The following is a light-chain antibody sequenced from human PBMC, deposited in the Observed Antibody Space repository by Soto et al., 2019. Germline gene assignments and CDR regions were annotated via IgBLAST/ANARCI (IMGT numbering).Light chain of an antibody. Sequence: DIQMTQSPSSLSASVGDRVTITCRASQSISSYLNWYQQKPGKAPKLLIYAASSLQRGVTSRFRGSGTGTDFSLTISSPQPDEFATYFCLQSYSTPPIFGQGTKLELQ. J-gene: IGKJ2*01. CDR3: LQSYSTPPI. V-gene: IGKV1-39*01. CDR1: QSISSY. CDR2: AAS.